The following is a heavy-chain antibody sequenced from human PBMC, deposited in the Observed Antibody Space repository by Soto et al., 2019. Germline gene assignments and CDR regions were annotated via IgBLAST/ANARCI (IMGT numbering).Heavy chain of an antibody. CDR2: IRSSGTTI. D-gene: IGHD2-21*01. CDR3: ARGHSIFYGMDG. Sequence: QVQLVESGGGLVKPGGSLRLSCAASGFTFSDYYMNWIRQAPGKGLEWVSYIRSSGTTIYYADSVKGRFTISRDNAKNFLFLQKNSLRAGDTALYYCARGHSIFYGMDGWGQGTTVTVSS. J-gene: IGHJ6*02. CDR1: GFTFSDYY. V-gene: IGHV3-11*01.